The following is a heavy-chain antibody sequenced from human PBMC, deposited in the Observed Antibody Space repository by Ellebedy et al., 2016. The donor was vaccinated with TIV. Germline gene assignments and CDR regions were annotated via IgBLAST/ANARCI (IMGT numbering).Heavy chain of an antibody. D-gene: IGHD6-19*01. J-gene: IGHJ5*02. V-gene: IGHV4-4*08. Sequence: MPSETLSLTCSVSGGSINNYYWTWIRQPPGQGLEWIGDVHHSGISHIHPSLKSRVTISVDTFNNQFSLKLTSVTAADTAVYYCATSMTVTGGIEHWGQGTLVTGSS. CDR3: ATSMTVTGGIEH. CDR1: GGSINNYY. CDR2: VHHSGIS.